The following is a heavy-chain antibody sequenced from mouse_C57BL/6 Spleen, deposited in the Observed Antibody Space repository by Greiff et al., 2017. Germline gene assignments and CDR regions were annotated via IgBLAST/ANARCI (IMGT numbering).Heavy chain of an antibody. J-gene: IGHJ1*03. CDR2: ILPGGGST. D-gene: IGHD1-1*01. Sequence: VQLQQSGAELMKPGASVKLSCKATGYTFTGYWIEWVKQRPGHGLEWIGEILPGGGSTNYNEKFKGKATFHADRSSNTAYMQLSSLTTEDSAIYYCARSPHYYGSSHWYFDVWGTGTTVTVSS. CDR1: GYTFTGYW. CDR3: ARSPHYYGSSHWYFDV. V-gene: IGHV1-9*01.